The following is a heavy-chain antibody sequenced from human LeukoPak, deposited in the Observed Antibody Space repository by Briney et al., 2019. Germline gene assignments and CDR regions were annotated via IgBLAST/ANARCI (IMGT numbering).Heavy chain of an antibody. CDR1: GFTFGDHA. J-gene: IGHJ6*02. CDR2: IRSKAYGGTT. CDR3: ARGPIHLWLHNGMDV. Sequence: GGSLRLSCTASGFTFGDHAMSWVRQAPGKGVEWVGFIRSKAYGGTTEYPASVKGRFTISRDDSEGIAHLQMNSLRIDDTAVYYCARGPIHLWLHNGMDVWGQGTTVIVFS. V-gene: IGHV3-49*04. D-gene: IGHD5-18*01.